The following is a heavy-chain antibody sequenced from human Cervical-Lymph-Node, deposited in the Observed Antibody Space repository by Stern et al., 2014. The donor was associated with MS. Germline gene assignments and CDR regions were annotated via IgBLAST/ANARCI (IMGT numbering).Heavy chain of an antibody. D-gene: IGHD2-15*01. CDR3: ARDTCSGGDCYFRY. CDR1: GFIFSSYA. V-gene: IGHV3-30-3*01. CDR2: LSNDGSKQ. Sequence: VQLVESGGGVVQPGRSLRLSCAASGFIFSSYAMHWVRQAPGKGLDWVAFLSNDGSKQFYADSVKGRFTISRDNSNNTLYLQMSSLRPEDTAVYYCARDTCSGGDCYFRYWGQGILITVSS. J-gene: IGHJ4*03.